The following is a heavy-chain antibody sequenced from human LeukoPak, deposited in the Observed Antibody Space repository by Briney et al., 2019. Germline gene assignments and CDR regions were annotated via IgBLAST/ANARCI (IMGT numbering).Heavy chain of an antibody. CDR1: GFIVSTNY. D-gene: IGHD5-12*01. J-gene: IGHJ5*02. V-gene: IGHV4-59*02. CDR3: ARDRFGGYNP. CDR2: IYYSGST. Sequence: PGGSLRLSCAASGFIVSTNYINWVRQVPGKGLEWIGYIYYSGSTNYNPSLKSRVTISVDTSKNQFSLKLSSVTAADTAVYYCARDRFGGYNPWGQGTLVTVSS.